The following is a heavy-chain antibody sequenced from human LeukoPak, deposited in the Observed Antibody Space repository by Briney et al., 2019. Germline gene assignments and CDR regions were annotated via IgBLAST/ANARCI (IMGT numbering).Heavy chain of an antibody. Sequence: GASVKVSCKASGGTFSSYAISWVRQAPGQGLEWMGGIIPILGTANYAQKFQGRVTITTDESTSTAYMELSSLRSENTAVYYCARLGFPGIAAANNWFDPWGQGTLVTVSS. J-gene: IGHJ5*02. CDR2: IIPILGTA. V-gene: IGHV1-69*05. D-gene: IGHD6-13*01. CDR3: ARLGFPGIAAANNWFDP. CDR1: GGTFSSYA.